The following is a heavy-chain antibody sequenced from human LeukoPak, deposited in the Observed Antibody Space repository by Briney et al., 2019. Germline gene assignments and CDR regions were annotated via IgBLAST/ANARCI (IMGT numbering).Heavy chain of an antibody. CDR3: ARVRATFGPHCDN. V-gene: IGHV3-74*01. J-gene: IGHJ4*02. D-gene: IGHD3-10*02. CDR2: INSDGIIT. CDR1: GLTLSSYW. Sequence: GGSLRDSRAHCGLTLSSYWMHSGRQAPGKGLMWVSRINSDGIITNYADSVKDRFTISRDNAKNTLYLQMNGLRAEDTAVYYCARVRATFGPHCDNWGEGALVTVSS.